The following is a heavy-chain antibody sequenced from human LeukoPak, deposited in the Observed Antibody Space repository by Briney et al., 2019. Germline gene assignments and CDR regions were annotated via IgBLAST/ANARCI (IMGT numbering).Heavy chain of an antibody. J-gene: IGHJ4*02. CDR1: GFTFSSYS. Sequence: GGSLRLSCAASGFTFSSYSMNWVRQAPGKGLEWVSSISSSSSYIYYADSVKGRFTISRDNAKNSLYLQMNSLRAEDTAVYYCARPGGYDSSGYDYWGQGTLVTVSS. CDR2: ISSSSSYI. V-gene: IGHV3-21*01. D-gene: IGHD3-22*01. CDR3: ARPGGYDSSGYDY.